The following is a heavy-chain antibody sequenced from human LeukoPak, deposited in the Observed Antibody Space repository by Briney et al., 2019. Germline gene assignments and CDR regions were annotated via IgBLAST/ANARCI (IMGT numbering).Heavy chain of an antibody. Sequence: GESLQISCKGSGYSFTSYWIGWVRQMPGKGLEWMGIIYPGDSDARYSPSFQGQVTISADKSISTAYLQWSSLKASDTAMYYCARRPRYCSSTSCYDVLGFDPWGQGTLVTVSS. CDR3: ARRPRYCSSTSCYDVLGFDP. V-gene: IGHV5-51*01. CDR2: IYPGDSDA. J-gene: IGHJ5*02. D-gene: IGHD2-2*01. CDR1: GYSFTSYW.